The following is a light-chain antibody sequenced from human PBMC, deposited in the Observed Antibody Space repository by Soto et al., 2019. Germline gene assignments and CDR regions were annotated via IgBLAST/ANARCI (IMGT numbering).Light chain of an antibody. J-gene: IGKJ4*01. CDR2: DAS. V-gene: IGKV3-11*01. Sequence: EIVLTQSPATLSLSPGNRATLSCRASQSVSGYLAWYQQKPGQAPRLLIYDASNRATGIPARFSGSGSGTDFTLTIACLETEDFAVYYCHQRSNWPSTFGGGTKVEI. CDR1: QSVSGY. CDR3: HQRSNWPST.